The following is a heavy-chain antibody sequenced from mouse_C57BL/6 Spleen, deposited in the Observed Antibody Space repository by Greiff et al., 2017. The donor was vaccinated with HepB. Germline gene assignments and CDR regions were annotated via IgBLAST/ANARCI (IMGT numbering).Heavy chain of an antibody. D-gene: IGHD2-1*01. CDR2: IHPSDSDT. V-gene: IGHV1-74*01. J-gene: IGHJ1*03. CDR1: GYTFPSYW. Sequence: VQLQQPGAELVKPGASVKVSCKASGYTFPSYWMHWVTQRPGQGLEWIGRIHPSDSDTNYNQKFKGKATLTVDKSSSTAYMQLSSLTSEDSAVYYCAIERRREEGLLPPFDVWGTGTTVTVSS. CDR3: AIERRREEGLLPPFDV.